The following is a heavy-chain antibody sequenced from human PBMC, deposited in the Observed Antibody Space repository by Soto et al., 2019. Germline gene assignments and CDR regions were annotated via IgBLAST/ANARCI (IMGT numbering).Heavy chain of an antibody. D-gene: IGHD4-17*01. CDR2: IKSKTDGGTT. Sequence: EVQLVESGGGLVKPGASLRLSCAASGFTITTAWMSWVRQAPGKGLEWVGRIKSKTDGGTTDCAAPVKGRFSISRDDSKDTLYLQMDSLKVEDTAVYYCTEGTRFWGQGTLVTVSS. CDR1: GFTITTAW. CDR3: TEGTRF. J-gene: IGHJ4*02. V-gene: IGHV3-15*01.